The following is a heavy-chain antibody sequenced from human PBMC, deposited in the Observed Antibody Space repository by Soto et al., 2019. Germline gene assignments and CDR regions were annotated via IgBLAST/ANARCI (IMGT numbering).Heavy chain of an antibody. J-gene: IGHJ6*02. CDR2: TTYDGGIK. CDR1: GFSFSSYG. CDR3: AGALENPYFYYRLNV. Sequence: GGSLSLSCAASGFSFSSYGMEWVRLAPGKGLEWVAATTYDGGIKHYVDSVKGRFTISRDNSKNTLYLQMNSLRVEDTATYYCAGALENPYFYYRLNVWGQGTTVTVSS. V-gene: IGHV3-30*03. D-gene: IGHD1-1*01.